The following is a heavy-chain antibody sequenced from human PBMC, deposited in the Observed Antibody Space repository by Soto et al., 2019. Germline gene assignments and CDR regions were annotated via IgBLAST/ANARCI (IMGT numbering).Heavy chain of an antibody. J-gene: IGHJ4*02. CDR3: ARDHGQWLAYFDS. D-gene: IGHD6-19*01. V-gene: IGHV3-33*01. CDR1: GFTFSSYG. Sequence: QVQLVESGGGEVQPGRSLRLSCEASGFTFSSYGMHWVRQAPGKGLEWVAIIWYDGSDKYYADSVKGRFTISRDNSKNTLYLKMNSLRAEDTAVYYCARDHGQWLAYFDSWGQGTLVTVSS. CDR2: IWYDGSDK.